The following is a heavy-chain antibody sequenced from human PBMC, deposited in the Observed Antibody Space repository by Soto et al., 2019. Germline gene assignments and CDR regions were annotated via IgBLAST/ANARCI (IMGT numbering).Heavy chain of an antibody. Sequence: EVELVESGGGLVQPGGSLRLSCVASGLSFSSSWMSWVRQVPGRGLEWVAELRPDGSTKDYVDAVKGRVTTSRDNAKNSLYLQMNSLRVEDTAVYYCARDPYLGAIDHWGQGTMVTVSS. J-gene: IGHJ5*02. V-gene: IGHV3-7*01. CDR1: GLSFSSSW. CDR2: LRPDGSTK. D-gene: IGHD3-16*01. CDR3: ARDPYLGAIDH.